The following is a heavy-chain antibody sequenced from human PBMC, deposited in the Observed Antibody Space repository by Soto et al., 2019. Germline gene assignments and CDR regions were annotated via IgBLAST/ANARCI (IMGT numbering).Heavy chain of an antibody. CDR3: ARQGFGPLHGLVDV. J-gene: IGHJ6*02. Sequence: QVQLQESGPGLVKPSESLSLSYTGSGGSISSYYWSWFRQSPGKRMEWIGYVHHSWGSSYNPSLQSRVAITLDTSKSQFSLKVTSVTATDTAVYYCARQGFGPLHGLVDVWGQGTTVTVSS. V-gene: IGHV4-59*08. CDR1: GGSISSYY. D-gene: IGHD3-10*01. CDR2: VHHSWGS.